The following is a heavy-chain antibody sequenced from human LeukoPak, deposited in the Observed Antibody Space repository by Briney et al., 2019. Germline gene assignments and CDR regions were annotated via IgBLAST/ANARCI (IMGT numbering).Heavy chain of an antibody. CDR2: INVDGSIR. J-gene: IGHJ5*02. V-gene: IGHV3-74*01. CDR3: ARSVGGGVTGTGDWFDP. D-gene: IGHD6-19*01. CDR1: GYTFNSYW. Sequence: GGSLRLSCAASGYTFNSYWIHWVRQAPGKGLVWVSRINVDGSIRDYADSVKGRFTISRDDSENTLYLQMKSLRVEDTAVYYCARSVGGGVTGTGDWFDPWGQGTLVTVSS.